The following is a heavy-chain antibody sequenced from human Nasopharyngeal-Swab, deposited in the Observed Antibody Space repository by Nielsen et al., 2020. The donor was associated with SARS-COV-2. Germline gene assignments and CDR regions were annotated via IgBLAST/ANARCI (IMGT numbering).Heavy chain of an antibody. D-gene: IGHD3-10*01. J-gene: IGHJ6*02. V-gene: IGHV4-34*01. Sequence: WTRQKRGEGLEWIGEINHSGSTIYNPSLKSRVTISVDTSKNQFSLKLSSVTAADTAVYYCARDGGSGSYYNWGPYYYYGMDVWGQGTTVTASS. CDR2: INHSGST. CDR3: ARDGGSGSYYNWGPYYYYGMDV.